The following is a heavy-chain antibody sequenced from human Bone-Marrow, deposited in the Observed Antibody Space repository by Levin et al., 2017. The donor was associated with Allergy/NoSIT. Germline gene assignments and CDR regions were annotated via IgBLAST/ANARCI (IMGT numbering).Heavy chain of an antibody. V-gene: IGHV3-30*18. D-gene: IGHD6-19*01. CDR1: GFTFSSYG. CDR3: AKLLAVAGTLWGFDY. CDR2: ISYDGSNT. J-gene: IGHJ4*02. Sequence: GESLKISCAASGFTFSSYGMNWVRQAPGKGLEWVALISYDGSNTYYADSVKGRFTLSRDNSKNTLYLQLNSLRAEDTAVYYCAKLLAVAGTLWGFDYWGQGTLVTVSS.